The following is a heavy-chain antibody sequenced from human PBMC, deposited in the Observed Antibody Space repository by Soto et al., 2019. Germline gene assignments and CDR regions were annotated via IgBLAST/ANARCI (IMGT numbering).Heavy chain of an antibody. J-gene: IGHJ4*02. V-gene: IGHV3-33*01. CDR3: ASGSVGTTAKTFVNGREDY. Sequence: QVQLVESGGGVVQPGRSLRLSCLASGFSFSTYGMHWVRQAPGKGLEWVALIWYDGSYKYYADSVKGRFTISRDNYNNTVFLQMNNLRADDTALYFCASGSVGTTAKTFVNGREDYWGQGTLVTVSS. CDR2: IWYDGSYK. D-gene: IGHD3-16*01. CDR1: GFSFSTYG.